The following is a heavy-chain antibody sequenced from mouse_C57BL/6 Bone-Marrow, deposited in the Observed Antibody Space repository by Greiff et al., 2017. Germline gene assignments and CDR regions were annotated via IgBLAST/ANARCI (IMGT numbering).Heavy chain of an antibody. D-gene: IGHD2-3*01. CDR2: IRNKANGYTT. CDR3: ARYPLPDGYYGWFAY. CDR1: GFTFTDYY. J-gene: IGHJ3*01. Sequence: EVQLVESGGGLVQPGGSLSLSCAASGFTFTDYYMSWVRQPPGKALEWLGFIRNKANGYTTEYSASVKGRFTISRDNSQSILYLQMNALRAEDSATYYCARYPLPDGYYGWFAYWGQGTLVTVSA. V-gene: IGHV7-3*01.